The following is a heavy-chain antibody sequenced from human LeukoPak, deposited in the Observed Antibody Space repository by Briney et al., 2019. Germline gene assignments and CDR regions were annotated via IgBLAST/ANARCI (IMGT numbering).Heavy chain of an antibody. CDR3: AREGIAVVGGYFDL. J-gene: IGHJ2*01. CDR1: GGSISSYY. D-gene: IGHD6-19*01. V-gene: IGHV4-59*01. CDR2: IYYSGST. Sequence: SETLSLTCTVSGGSISSYYWSWIRQPPGKGLEWIGYIYYSGSTNYNPSLKSRVTISVDTSKNQFSLKLSSVTAADTAVYYCAREGIAVVGGYFDLWGRGTLVTVSS.